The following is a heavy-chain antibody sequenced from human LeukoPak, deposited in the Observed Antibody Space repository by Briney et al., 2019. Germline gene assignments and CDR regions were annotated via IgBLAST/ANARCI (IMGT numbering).Heavy chain of an antibody. CDR3: AKWGDYDVLTGYYVSDY. CDR1: GFTFSNYA. J-gene: IGHJ4*02. CDR2: ITGSGGNT. Sequence: GGSLRLSCAASGFTFSNYAMSWVRQAPGKGLEWVSAITGSGGNTYYADSVKGRFTISRDNSKNTVFLQMNSLRAEDTAVYYCAKWGDYDVLTGYYVSDYWGQGTLVSVSS. D-gene: IGHD3-9*01. V-gene: IGHV3-23*01.